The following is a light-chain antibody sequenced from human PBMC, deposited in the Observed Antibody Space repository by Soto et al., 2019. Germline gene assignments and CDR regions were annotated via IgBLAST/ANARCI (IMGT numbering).Light chain of an antibody. Sequence: ILLTHSPGTLSLSPGERATLSCRASQSVSSSYLAWYQQKPGQAPRLLVYGASSRATGIPDRFSGSGSGTDLTLTIGRVEPEAFAVYYCQHYGSSPFTFGPGTKVDIK. J-gene: IGKJ3*01. CDR1: QSVSSSY. CDR2: GAS. CDR3: QHYGSSPFT. V-gene: IGKV3-20*01.